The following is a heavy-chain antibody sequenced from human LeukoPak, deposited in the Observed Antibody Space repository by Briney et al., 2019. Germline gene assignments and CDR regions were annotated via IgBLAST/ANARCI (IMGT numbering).Heavy chain of an antibody. Sequence: EPGTSLRLSCVASGVSFSNHGMHWVRQAPGKGLEWVSVIASDGGAKFYADSVKGRFTLSRDNSKNMFFLQMNFLTVEDTAIYYCAREATWGQWYFDHWGQGTPVTVSS. CDR2: IASDGGAK. CDR1: GVSFSNHG. J-gene: IGHJ4*02. CDR3: AREATWGQWYFDH. V-gene: IGHV3-30*03. D-gene: IGHD6-19*01.